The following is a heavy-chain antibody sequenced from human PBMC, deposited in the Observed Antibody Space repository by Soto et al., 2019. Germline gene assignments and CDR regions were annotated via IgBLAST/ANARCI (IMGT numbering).Heavy chain of an antibody. CDR2: ISAYNGNT. CDR3: ARGGRYYDFWSGYSNWFDP. Sequence: ASVKVSCKASGYTFTSYGISWVRQAPGQGLEWMGWISAYNGNTNYAQKLQGRVTMTTDTSTSTAYMELRSLRSDDTAVYYCARGGRYYDFWSGYSNWFDPWGQGTLVTVSS. J-gene: IGHJ5*02. D-gene: IGHD3-3*01. CDR1: GYTFTSYG. V-gene: IGHV1-18*01.